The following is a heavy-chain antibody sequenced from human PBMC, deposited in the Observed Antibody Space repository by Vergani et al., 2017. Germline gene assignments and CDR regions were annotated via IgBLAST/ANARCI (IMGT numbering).Heavy chain of an antibody. CDR2: IHPADSDT. CDR1: GYSFTNYW. CDR3: ARLYGRDSSGSKYVDY. V-gene: IGHV5-51*01. J-gene: IGHJ4*02. D-gene: IGHD3-22*01. Sequence: EVQLVQSGAEVKKPGESLKISCQLSGYSFTNYWIVWVRQMPGKGLEWMGIIHPADSDTRYSPSFQGQVTISVDKSISTAYLQRNSLRASDSAMYYCARLYGRDSSGSKYVDYWGQGTLVTVSS.